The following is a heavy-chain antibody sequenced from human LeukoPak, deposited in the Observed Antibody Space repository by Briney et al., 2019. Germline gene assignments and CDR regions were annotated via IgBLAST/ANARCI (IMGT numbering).Heavy chain of an antibody. J-gene: IGHJ4*02. CDR2: ISYDGSNK. CDR3: AKDFHLDY. Sequence: GGSLRLSCAASGFTFSSYGMHWVRQAPGKGLEWVAVISYDGSNKHYADSVKGRFTISRDNSKNTLYLQMNSLRAEDTAVYYCAKDFHLDYWGQGTLVTVSS. V-gene: IGHV3-30*18. CDR1: GFTFSSYG.